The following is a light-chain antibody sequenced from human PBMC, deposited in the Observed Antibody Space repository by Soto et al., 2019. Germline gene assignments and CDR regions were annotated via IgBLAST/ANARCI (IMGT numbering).Light chain of an antibody. Sequence: DIQMTQSPSSLSASVGDRVTITCRASQDIGPYLAWYQQKSGRVPELLIYSASTLQSGVPSRFSGSGSGADFSLTISGLQPEAAATYYCQKYDSGPLTFGGGTKVEI. V-gene: IGKV1-27*01. CDR1: QDIGPY. CDR2: SAS. J-gene: IGKJ4*01. CDR3: QKYDSGPLT.